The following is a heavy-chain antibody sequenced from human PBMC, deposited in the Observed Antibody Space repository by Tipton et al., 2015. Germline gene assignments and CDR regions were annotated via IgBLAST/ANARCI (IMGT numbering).Heavy chain of an antibody. Sequence: QVQLVQSGPEVKKPGASVKVSCKASGYTFTSYYIHWVRQAPGQGLEWMGIINPDRGTKKYAQTFQDRVTMTNDTSTSTVYMELRSLRSEDTAVYYCASGVGPRQVRDFDYWGQGTLVTVSS. D-gene: IGHD3-10*01. V-gene: IGHV1-46*01. J-gene: IGHJ4*02. CDR2: INPDRGTK. CDR1: GYTFTSYY. CDR3: ASGVGPRQVRDFDY.